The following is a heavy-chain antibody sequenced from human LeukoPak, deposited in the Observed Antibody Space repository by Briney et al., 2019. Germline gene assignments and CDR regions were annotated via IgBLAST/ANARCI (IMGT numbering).Heavy chain of an antibody. CDR2: ISYDGSNK. J-gene: IGHJ4*02. CDR1: GFTFSTSG. Sequence: PGGSLRLSCAASGFTFSTSGMHWVRQAPGKGLEWVAVISYDGSNKYYADSVKGRFTISRDNSKDTLYLQMNSLRAEDTAVYYCAKDITRYGDNAVDYWGQGTLVTVSS. CDR3: AKDITRYGDNAVDY. D-gene: IGHD4-23*01. V-gene: IGHV3-30*18.